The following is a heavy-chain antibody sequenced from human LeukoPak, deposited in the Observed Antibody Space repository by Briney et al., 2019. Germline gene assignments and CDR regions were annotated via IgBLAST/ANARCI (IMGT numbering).Heavy chain of an antibody. CDR2: ISWNSGSI. J-gene: IGHJ4*02. V-gene: IGHV3-9*01. Sequence: GGSLRLSCAASGFTFDDYAMHWVRQAPGKCLEWVSGISWNSGSIGYADSVKGRFTISRDNAKNSLYLQMNSLRAEDTALYYCASRRGYWGQGTLVTVSS. CDR3: ASRRGY. CDR1: GFTFDDYA.